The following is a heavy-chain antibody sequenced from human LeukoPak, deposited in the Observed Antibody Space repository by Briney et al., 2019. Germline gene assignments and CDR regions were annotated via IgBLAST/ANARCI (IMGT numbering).Heavy chain of an antibody. D-gene: IGHD2-21*01. V-gene: IGHV4-59*12. J-gene: IGHJ4*02. CDR3: ARDRRTIMVALSIFDY. Sequence: SETLSLTCTVSGGSISSSYWSWIRQPPGKGLEWIGYIHYTGSTNYNPSLKSRVTISVDTSKNQFSLKLSSVTAADTAVYYCARDRRTIMVALSIFDYWGQGTLVTVSS. CDR1: GGSISSSY. CDR2: IHYTGST.